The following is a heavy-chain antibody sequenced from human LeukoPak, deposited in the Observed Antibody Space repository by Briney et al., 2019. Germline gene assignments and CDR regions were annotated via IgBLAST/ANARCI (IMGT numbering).Heavy chain of an antibody. V-gene: IGHV3-21*01. CDR3: AWGVGATDPFDY. J-gene: IGHJ4*02. Sequence: GGSLRLSCAASGFTFSSYSMNWVRQAPGKGLEWVSSISSSSSYIYYADSVKGRFTISRDNAKNSLYLQMNSLRAEDTAVYYCAWGVGATDPFDYRGQGTLVTVSS. CDR1: GFTFSSYS. CDR2: ISSSSSYI. D-gene: IGHD1-26*01.